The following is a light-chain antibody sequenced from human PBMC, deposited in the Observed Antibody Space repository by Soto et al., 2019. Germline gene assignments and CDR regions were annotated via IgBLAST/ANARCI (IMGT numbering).Light chain of an antibody. CDR2: DAS. V-gene: IGKV3-20*01. CDR1: QNLGSTY. J-gene: IGKJ3*01. Sequence: EIVLAQSPGTLSLSPGETATLSCRASQNLGSTYLAWYQQKPGQAPRIIIYDASSRAGGIPGRFSGSGSGTNFALTISRLEPEVFAVYYCQQYGTSFTFGPGTKVEVK. CDR3: QQYGTSFT.